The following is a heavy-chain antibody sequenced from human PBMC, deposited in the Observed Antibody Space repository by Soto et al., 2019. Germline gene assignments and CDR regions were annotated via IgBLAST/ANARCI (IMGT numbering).Heavy chain of an antibody. CDR1: GGSICSGDYY. Sequence: SETLSLTCTVSGGSICSGDYYWSWIRQPPGKGLEWIGYIYYSGSTYYNPSLKSRVTISVDTSKNQFSLKLSSVTAADTAVYYCARDPARSNYWFDPWGQGTLVTVSS. J-gene: IGHJ5*02. CDR3: ARDPARSNYWFDP. V-gene: IGHV4-30-4*01. CDR2: IYYSGST. D-gene: IGHD4-4*01.